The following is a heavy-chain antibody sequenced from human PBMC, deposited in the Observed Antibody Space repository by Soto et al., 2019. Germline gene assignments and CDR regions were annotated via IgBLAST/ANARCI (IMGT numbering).Heavy chain of an antibody. J-gene: IGHJ4*02. Sequence: GGSLRLSCTASGFTFSRHAMTWVRQAPGKGLEWVSGLSDSGGSIYYADSVKGRFTISRDNSMNTLYLQMTTLRAEDTAIYYWAKVASSCYAGCFDLWGQGTLVTVSS. D-gene: IGHD3-22*01. CDR2: LSDSGGSI. CDR3: AKVASSCYAGCFDL. CDR1: GFTFSRHA. V-gene: IGHV3-23*01.